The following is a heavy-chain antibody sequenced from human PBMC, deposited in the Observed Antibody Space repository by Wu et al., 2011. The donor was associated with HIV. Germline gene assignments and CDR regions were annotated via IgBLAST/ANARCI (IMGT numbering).Heavy chain of an antibody. V-gene: IGHV1-69*14. CDR2: ILPMFGTT. D-gene: IGHD3-10*01. CDR1: GNTFSGYA. Sequence: QVQLVQSGAEVKKAGSSVKVSCKASGNTFSGYAVSWVRQAPGQGLEWMGGILPMFGTTNYAQKFQGRVTITADKSATTVYMELRSLRSEDTAVYFCARADRDDQNSYYYFQHWGQGTLVTVSS. J-gene: IGHJ1*01. CDR3: ARADRDDQNSYYYFQH.